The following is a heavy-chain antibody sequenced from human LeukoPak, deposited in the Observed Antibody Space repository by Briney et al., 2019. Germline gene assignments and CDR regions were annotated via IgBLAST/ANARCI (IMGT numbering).Heavy chain of an antibody. CDR1: GDSFSSNSAA. CDR3: ARDRFGYCSGGSCYSGFDY. Sequence: SQTLSLTCAISGDSFSSNSAAWNWIRQSPSRGLEWLGRTYYRSKWYNDYAVSVKSQITINPDTSKNQFSLQLNSVTPEDTAVYYCARDRFGYCSGGSCYSGFDYWGQGTLVTVSS. CDR2: TYYRSKWYN. D-gene: IGHD2-15*01. J-gene: IGHJ4*02. V-gene: IGHV6-1*01.